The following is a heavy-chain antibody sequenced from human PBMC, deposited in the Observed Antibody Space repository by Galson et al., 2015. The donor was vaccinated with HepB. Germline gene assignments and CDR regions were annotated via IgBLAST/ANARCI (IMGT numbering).Heavy chain of an antibody. V-gene: IGHV4-61*02. D-gene: IGHD6-13*01. Sequence: TLSLTCSVSGGSISGGDYYWSWIRQPAGKGLEWIGRIYTSGSTNYNPSLKSRVTMSVDTSKNQFSLKLSSVTAADTAVYYCARTDRSSWTHFDYWGQGTLVTVSS. J-gene: IGHJ4*02. CDR1: GGSISGGDYY. CDR2: IYTSGST. CDR3: ARTDRSSWTHFDY.